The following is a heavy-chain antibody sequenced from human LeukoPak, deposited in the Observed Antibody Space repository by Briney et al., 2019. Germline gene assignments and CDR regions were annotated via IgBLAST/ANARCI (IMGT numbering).Heavy chain of an antibody. Sequence: SETLSLTCTVSAGSTSSDTYYWSWIRQPTGKGLEWIGRIYTSGSTNYNPTLKSRDTIPLDTSKNQFSLKLSSVTAADTAVYYCARDSIGYYYLFDYWGQGTLVTVSS. CDR2: IYTSGST. CDR1: AGSTSSDTYY. V-gene: IGHV4-61*02. D-gene: IGHD3-22*01. CDR3: ARDSIGYYYLFDY. J-gene: IGHJ4*02.